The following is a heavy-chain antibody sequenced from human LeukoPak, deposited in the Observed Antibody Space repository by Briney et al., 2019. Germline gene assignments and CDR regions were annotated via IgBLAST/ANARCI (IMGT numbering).Heavy chain of an antibody. CDR2: ISAYNGNT. J-gene: IGHJ6*02. Sequence: ASVKVSCKASGYTFTSYGISWVRQAPGQGLEWMGWISAYNGNTNYAQKLQGRVTMTTDTSTSTAYMELRSLRSDDTAVYYCASTVLPQWKNGMDVWGQGTTVTVSS. V-gene: IGHV1-18*01. CDR1: GYTFTSYG. D-gene: IGHD3-10*01. CDR3: ASTVLPQWKNGMDV.